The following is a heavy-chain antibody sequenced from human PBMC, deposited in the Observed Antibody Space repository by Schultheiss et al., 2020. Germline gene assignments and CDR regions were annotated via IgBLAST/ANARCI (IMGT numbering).Heavy chain of an antibody. D-gene: IGHD7-27*01. CDR1: GFIFSNYW. J-gene: IGHJ6*02. Sequence: GESLKISCVASGFIFSNYWMHWVRQDPGKGLVWVARINPDGSSTTYADSVKGRFTISRDSSKDTLYLQMNSLRAEDTAVYYCAKLGGTELTGWVNGAYYYYTMDVWGQGTTVTVSS. V-gene: IGHV3-74*01. CDR2: INPDGSST. CDR3: AKLGGTELTGWVNGAYYYYTMDV.